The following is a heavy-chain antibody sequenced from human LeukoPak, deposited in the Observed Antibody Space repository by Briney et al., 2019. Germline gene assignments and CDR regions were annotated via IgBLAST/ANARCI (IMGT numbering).Heavy chain of an antibody. Sequence: PGGSLRLSCAASGFTFSSYAMHWVRQAPGKGLEWVAVISYDGSNKYYADSVKGRFTISGDNSKNTLSLQMNSLRAEDTAVYYCARDGPPLLVTYPNWYFDLWGRGTLVTVSS. V-gene: IGHV3-30-3*01. J-gene: IGHJ2*01. CDR2: ISYDGSNK. D-gene: IGHD3-9*01. CDR1: GFTFSSYA. CDR3: ARDGPPLLVTYPNWYFDL.